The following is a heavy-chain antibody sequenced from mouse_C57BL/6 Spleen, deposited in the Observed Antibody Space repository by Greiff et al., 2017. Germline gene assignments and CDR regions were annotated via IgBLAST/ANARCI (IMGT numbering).Heavy chain of an antibody. J-gene: IGHJ2*01. D-gene: IGHD1-1*01. CDR3: ARTDYDSSYFDY. CDR2: INPNNGGT. V-gene: IGHV1-18*01. Sequence: EVQLQQSGPELVKPGASVKIPCKASGYTFTDYNMDWVKQSHGKSLEWIGDINPNNGGTIYNQKFKGKATLTVDKSSSTAYMELRSLTSEDTAVYYCARTDYDSSYFDYWGQGTTLTVSS. CDR1: GYTFTDYN.